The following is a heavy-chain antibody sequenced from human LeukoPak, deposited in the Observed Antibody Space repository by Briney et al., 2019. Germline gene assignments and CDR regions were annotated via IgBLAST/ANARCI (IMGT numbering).Heavy chain of an antibody. CDR2: ISPGGITM. D-gene: IGHD3-10*01. CDR1: GFTFSDYY. V-gene: IGHV3-11*01. Sequence: GGSLRLSCATSGFTFSDYYMSWIRQTPGKGLEWVAYISPGGITMEYAKSVKGRFTISWDNAKDSLYLQMNSLEAEDTAVYYCAKGHTYGMIWGQGTLVSVSS. CDR3: AKGHTYGMI. J-gene: IGHJ4*02.